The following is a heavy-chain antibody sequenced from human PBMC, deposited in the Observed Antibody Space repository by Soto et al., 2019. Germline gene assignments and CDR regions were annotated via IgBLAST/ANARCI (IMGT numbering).Heavy chain of an antibody. Sequence: GGSLRLSCAASGFTFSSYAMSWVRQAPGKGLEWVSAISGSGGSTYYADSVKGRFTISRDNSKNTLYLQMNSLRAEDTAVYYCAKDGIVVVVAAPYYFDYWGQGTLVTVSS. V-gene: IGHV3-23*01. J-gene: IGHJ4*02. D-gene: IGHD2-15*01. CDR2: ISGSGGST. CDR3: AKDGIVVVVAAPYYFDY. CDR1: GFTFSSYA.